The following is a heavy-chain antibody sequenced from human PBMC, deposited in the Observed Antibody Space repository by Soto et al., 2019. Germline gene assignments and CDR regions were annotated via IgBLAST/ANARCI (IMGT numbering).Heavy chain of an antibody. CDR1: GGTFGSYA. V-gene: IGHV1-69*01. J-gene: IGHJ3*02. D-gene: IGHD2-15*01. Sequence: QVQLVQSGAEVKKPGSSVKVSCKASGGTFGSYAISWVRQAPGQGLEWMGGIIPIFGTANYAQKFQGRVTITADESTSTAYMELSSLRSEDTAVYYCARDRDCSGGSCYHAFDIWGQGTMVTVSS. CDR3: ARDRDCSGGSCYHAFDI. CDR2: IIPIFGTA.